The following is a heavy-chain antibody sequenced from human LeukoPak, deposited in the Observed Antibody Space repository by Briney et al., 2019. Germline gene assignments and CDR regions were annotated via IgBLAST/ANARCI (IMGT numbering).Heavy chain of an antibody. Sequence: AAVKVSCKASGYTFTNYDINWVRQATGQGLEWMGWMNPNNGNRGYAQKFQGRVTITRNTSISTALMELSSLRSEDTAVYYCARAIHRACRGGDCNYYYMDVWGKGTTLTVSS. D-gene: IGHD2-21*01. CDR3: ARAIHRACRGGDCNYYYMDV. J-gene: IGHJ6*03. CDR1: GYTFTNYD. CDR2: MNPNNGNR. V-gene: IGHV1-8*03.